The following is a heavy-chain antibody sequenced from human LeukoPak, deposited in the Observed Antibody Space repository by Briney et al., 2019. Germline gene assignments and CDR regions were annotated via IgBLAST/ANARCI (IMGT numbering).Heavy chain of an antibody. CDR3: ARSLYDEGY. V-gene: IGHV4-4*07. J-gene: IGHJ4*02. CDR2: IHTSGST. Sequence: SETLSLTCTVSGGSISRYYWNWIRQPAGKGLEWIGRIHTSGSTNYNPSLKSRVTVSVDTSKNQFSMKLSSVTAADTAVYYCARSLYDEGYWGQGNLVTVSS. D-gene: IGHD3-22*01. CDR1: GGSISRYY.